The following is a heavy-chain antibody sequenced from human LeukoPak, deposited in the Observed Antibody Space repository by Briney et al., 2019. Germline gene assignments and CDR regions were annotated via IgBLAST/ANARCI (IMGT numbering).Heavy chain of an antibody. CDR3: ARGHSSGLLFDY. V-gene: IGHV4-61*01. CDR2: IYYSGST. J-gene: IGHJ4*02. Sequence: SETLSLTCTVSGGSVSRGSYYWSWIRQPPGKGLEWIGYIYYSGSTNYNPSLKSRVTISVDTSKNQFSLKLSSVTAADTAVYYCARGHSSGLLFDYWGQGTLVTVSS. CDR1: GGSVSRGSYY. D-gene: IGHD6-19*01.